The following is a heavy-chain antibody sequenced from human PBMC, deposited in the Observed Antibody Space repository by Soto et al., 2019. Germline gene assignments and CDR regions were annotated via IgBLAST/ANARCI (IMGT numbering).Heavy chain of an antibody. D-gene: IGHD3-22*01. CDR3: ARVRTYYDSSGSLDY. V-gene: IGHV1-2*02. CDR1: GYTFTGYF. Sequence: GASVKVSCKASGYTFTGYFMPWVLQAPGQGLEWMGWINPNSGDTNYAQKFQGRVTMTRDMSISTAYMELRRLTSDDTALYYCARVRTYYDSSGSLDYWGQGTLVTVSS. CDR2: INPNSGDT. J-gene: IGHJ4*02.